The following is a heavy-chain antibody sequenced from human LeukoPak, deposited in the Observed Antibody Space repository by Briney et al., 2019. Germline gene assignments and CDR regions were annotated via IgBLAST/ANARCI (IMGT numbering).Heavy chain of an antibody. V-gene: IGHV4-4*07. D-gene: IGHD3-9*01. J-gene: IGHJ4*02. CDR3: ARGQDILTGYYLGYFDY. Sequence: SETLSLTCTVSGASITSYYWSWIRQPAGKGLEWIGRLYTSGSTTYNPSLKSRVTMSVDTSRNQFSLKLSSVTAADTAMYYCARGQDILTGYYLGYFDYWGQGTLVTVSS. CDR2: LYTSGST. CDR1: GASITSYY.